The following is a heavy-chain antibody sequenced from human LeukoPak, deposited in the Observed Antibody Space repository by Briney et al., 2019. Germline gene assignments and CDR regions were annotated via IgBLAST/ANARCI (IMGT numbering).Heavy chain of an antibody. CDR3: ARDQYGDTVTTAETFDP. CDR2: ISSSSSYI. D-gene: IGHD4-17*01. J-gene: IGHJ5*02. Sequence: PGGSLRLSCAASGFSFNNYGMSWVRQAPGKGLEWVSSISSSSSYIYYADSVKGRFTISRDNAKNSLYLQMNSLRAEDTAVYYCARDQYGDTVTTAETFDPWGQGTLVTVSS. CDR1: GFSFNNYG. V-gene: IGHV3-21*01.